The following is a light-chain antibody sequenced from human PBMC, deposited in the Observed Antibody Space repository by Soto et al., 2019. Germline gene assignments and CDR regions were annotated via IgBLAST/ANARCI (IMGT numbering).Light chain of an antibody. CDR2: KVS. CDR1: QSLLYSDGNTY. Sequence: DVVMTQSPRSLPVTPGQPASISCRSSQSLLYSDGNTYLTWFHQRPGQSPRRLIYKVSSRDSGVPGRFSGSGSDSDFTLKISRVEAEDIGVYYCMEGTHWPFTFGPGTKVDIK. V-gene: IGKV2-30*01. CDR3: MEGTHWPFT. J-gene: IGKJ3*01.